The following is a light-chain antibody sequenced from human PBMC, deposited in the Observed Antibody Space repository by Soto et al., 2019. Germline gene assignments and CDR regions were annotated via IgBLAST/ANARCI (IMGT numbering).Light chain of an antibody. CDR3: QQCKDGTLT. V-gene: IGKV3-15*01. Sequence: IVVTQWAATLSVSPGERATLACRASQRFXSNFDWYQQKAGQAPRLLXYGASTRATGIPARLSGSGSATEFTLTISSLQSEDFAGYYCQQCKDGTLTFGGGTKVDI. CDR1: QRFXSN. J-gene: IGKJ4*01. CDR2: GAS.